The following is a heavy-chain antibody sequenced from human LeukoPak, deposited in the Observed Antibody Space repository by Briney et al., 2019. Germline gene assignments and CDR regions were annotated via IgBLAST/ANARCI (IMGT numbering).Heavy chain of an antibody. CDR1: ALTFSSYA. Sequence: GGSLRPSCAASALTFSSYAMHWVRQAPGKGREGVAVTSYDGSNKYYADSVKGRFTISRDNSKNTLYLQMNSLRAEDTAVYYCARDSPAVYSSGFRGHFDYWGQGTLVTVSS. J-gene: IGHJ4*02. CDR3: ARDSPAVYSSGFRGHFDY. CDR2: TSYDGSNK. D-gene: IGHD6-19*01. V-gene: IGHV3-30-3*01.